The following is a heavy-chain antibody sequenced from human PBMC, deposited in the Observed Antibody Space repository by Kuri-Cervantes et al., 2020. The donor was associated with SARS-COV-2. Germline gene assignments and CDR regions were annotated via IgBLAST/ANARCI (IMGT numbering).Heavy chain of an antibody. CDR2: INPDGSYT. D-gene: IGHD1-1*01. V-gene: IGHV3-74*01. CDR1: GFTFSGHW. J-gene: IGHJ4*02. CDR3: VRDGDHWNFDY. Sequence: ESLKISCAASGFTFSGHWIHWVRQAPGKGLVWVSRINPDGSYTNNADSVKGRFTLSRDNAKNMLFLQMNSLRAEDTAVYYRVRDGDHWNFDYWGQGTLVTVSS.